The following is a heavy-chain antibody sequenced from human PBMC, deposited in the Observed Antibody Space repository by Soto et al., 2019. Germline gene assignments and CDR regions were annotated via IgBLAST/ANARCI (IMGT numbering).Heavy chain of an antibody. CDR1: GGTSSSYT. J-gene: IGHJ4*02. Sequence: GASVKVSCKASGGTSSSYTISWVRQAPGQGLEWMGRIIPILGIANYAQKFQGRVTITADKSTSTAYMELSSLRSEDTAVYYCARPLLVRGVNAFGYWGQGTLVTVSS. CDR3: ARPLLVRGVNAFGY. D-gene: IGHD3-10*01. V-gene: IGHV1-69*02. CDR2: IIPILGIA.